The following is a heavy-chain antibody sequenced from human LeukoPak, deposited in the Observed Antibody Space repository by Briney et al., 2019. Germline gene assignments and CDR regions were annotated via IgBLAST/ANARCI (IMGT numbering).Heavy chain of an antibody. CDR3: ARALPFTYYYDSTGFDP. V-gene: IGHV4-4*07. CDR1: GGSFSTYY. Sequence: SETLSLTCTVSGGSFSTYYWSWIRQPAGKGLEWIGHIYTSGTTNYNPSLKSRVTMSIDTSKNQFSLKLSSVTAADTAVYYCARALPFTYYYDSTGFDPWGQGTLVTVSS. CDR2: IYTSGTT. J-gene: IGHJ5*02. D-gene: IGHD3-22*01.